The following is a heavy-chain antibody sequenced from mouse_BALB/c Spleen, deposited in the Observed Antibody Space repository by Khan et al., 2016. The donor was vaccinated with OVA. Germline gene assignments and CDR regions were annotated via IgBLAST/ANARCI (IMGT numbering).Heavy chain of an antibody. CDR3: ARDAGRS. V-gene: IGHV1-18*01. Sequence: MQLEESGPELVKPGASVKISCKTSGYTFPEYTVPWVKQSLGKSLDWIGVINPKNGGTAYNQKFKGKATLTVDKSSSTAYMEFRSLTSEDSAVYYCARDAGRSWGQGTSVTVAS. CDR1: GYTFPEYT. D-gene: IGHD3-3*01. CDR2: INPKNGGT. J-gene: IGHJ4*01.